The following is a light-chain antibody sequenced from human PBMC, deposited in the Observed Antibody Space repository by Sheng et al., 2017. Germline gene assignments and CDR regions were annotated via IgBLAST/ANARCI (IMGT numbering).Light chain of an antibody. CDR3: CSYAGSVV. Sequence: QSALTQPASVSGSPGQSITISCTGTSSDVGSYNLVSWYQQHPGKAPQIMIYEVSKRPSGVSNRFSGSKSGNTASLTISGLQAEDEADYYCCSYAGSVVFGGGTKLTVL. J-gene: IGLJ2*01. V-gene: IGLV2-23*02. CDR1: SSDVGSYNL. CDR2: EVS.